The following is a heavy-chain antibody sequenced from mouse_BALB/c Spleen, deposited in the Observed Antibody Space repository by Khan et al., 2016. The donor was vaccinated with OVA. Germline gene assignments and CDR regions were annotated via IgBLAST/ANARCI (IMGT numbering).Heavy chain of an antibody. CDR3: APVGTYDVSFAC. CDR1: GYTFTSYV. CDR2: IYPFNDDT. Sequence: VQLKESGPELVKPGASVKMSCKASGYTFTSYVMHWVKQKPGLGLEWIGYIYPFNDDTKYNEKFKGKATLTSDKSSSPAYMELNSLTSEDSACDYYAPVGTYDVSFACWGQGTLVTVSP. V-gene: IGHV1S136*01. D-gene: IGHD2-14*01. J-gene: IGHJ3*01.